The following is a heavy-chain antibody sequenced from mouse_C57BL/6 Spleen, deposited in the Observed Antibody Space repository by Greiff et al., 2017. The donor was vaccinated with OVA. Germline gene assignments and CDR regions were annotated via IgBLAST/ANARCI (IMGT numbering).Heavy chain of an antibody. V-gene: IGHV1-50*01. CDR3: ARNPYYFDY. J-gene: IGHJ2*01. CDR2: IDPSDSYT. Sequence: QVQLQQPGAELAKPGASVKLSCKASGYTFTSYWMQWVKQRPGQGLEWIGEIDPSDSYTNYNQKFKGKATLTVDTSSSTAYMQLSSLTSEDSAVYYCARNPYYFDYWGQGTTLTVSS. CDR1: GYTFTSYW.